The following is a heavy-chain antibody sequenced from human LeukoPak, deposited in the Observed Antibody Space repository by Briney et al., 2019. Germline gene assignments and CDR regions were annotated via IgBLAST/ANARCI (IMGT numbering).Heavy chain of an antibody. J-gene: IGHJ4*02. Sequence: GGSLRLSCAVSGFIFSSYGTYWVRQAPGKGLEWVAFIRYDGSNEHYAESVQGRFTISRDNSNNTLYLQMNSLTAEDTAVYFCARDGKSDFWSGPKYYFDHWGQGTLVTVSS. D-gene: IGHD3-3*01. CDR1: GFIFSSYG. CDR3: ARDGKSDFWSGPKYYFDH. CDR2: IRYDGSNE. V-gene: IGHV3-30*02.